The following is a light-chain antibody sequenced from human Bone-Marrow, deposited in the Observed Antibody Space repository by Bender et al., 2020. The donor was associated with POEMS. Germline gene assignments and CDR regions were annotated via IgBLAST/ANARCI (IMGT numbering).Light chain of an antibody. CDR1: VLAKKY. V-gene: IGLV3-27*01. CDR3: AAWDDSLSGRV. CDR2: KDS. J-gene: IGLJ3*02. Sequence: SYELTQPSSVSVSPGQTARITCSGDVLAKKYARWFQQKPGQAPVLVIYKDSERPSGIPERFSGSSSGTTVTLTISGAQVEDEADYYCAAWDDSLSGRVFGGGTKVTVL.